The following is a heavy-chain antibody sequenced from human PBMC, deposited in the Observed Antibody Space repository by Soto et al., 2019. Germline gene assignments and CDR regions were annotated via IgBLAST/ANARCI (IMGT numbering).Heavy chain of an antibody. V-gene: IGHV3-21*01. D-gene: IGHD2-15*01. CDR1: GFTFSSYS. CDR3: ARGPYCSGGSCYSDAFDI. CDR2: ISSSSYI. J-gene: IGHJ3*02. Sequence: PGGSLRLSCAASGFTFSSYSMNWVRQAPGKGLEWVSSISSSSYIYYADSVKGRFTISRDNAKNSLYLQMNSLRAEDTAVYYCARGPYCSGGSCYSDAFDIWGQGTVVTVSS.